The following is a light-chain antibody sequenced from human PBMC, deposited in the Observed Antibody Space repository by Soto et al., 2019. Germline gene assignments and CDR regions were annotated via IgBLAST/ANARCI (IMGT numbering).Light chain of an antibody. Sequence: QSMLTQPPSASGSPGQSVTISCTGTSSDVGGYNYVSWYQQHPGKAPKLMIYDVSKRPSGVPDRFSGSKSGNTASLTVSGLQADDEADYYCSSYAGTHVVFGTVTKVTV. CDR1: SSDVGGYNY. CDR3: SSYAGTHVV. V-gene: IGLV2-8*01. CDR2: DVS. J-gene: IGLJ1*01.